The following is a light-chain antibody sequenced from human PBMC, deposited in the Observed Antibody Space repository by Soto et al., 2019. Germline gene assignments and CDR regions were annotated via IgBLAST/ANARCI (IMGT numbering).Light chain of an antibody. CDR3: VLYMGLGISV. CDR2: NTN. CDR1: SGSVSTNYY. Sequence: QTVVTQEPSLSVSPGGTVTFTCGLSSGSVSTNYYPSWYHQTPGQAPRTLIYNTNSRSSGVPDRFSGSILGNKAALTIPGAQADDESDDYCVLYMGLGISVFGGGTQLTVL. V-gene: IGLV8-61*01. J-gene: IGLJ2*01.